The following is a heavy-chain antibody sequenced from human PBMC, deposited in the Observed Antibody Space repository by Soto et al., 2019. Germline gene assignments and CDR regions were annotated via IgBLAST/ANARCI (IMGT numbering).Heavy chain of an antibody. Sequence: QVQLVQSGAEVKKPGASVKVSCKASGYTFTSYAMHWVRQAPGQRLEWMGWINAGNGNTKYSQKFQGRVTITRDTSASTAYMELSSLRSEDTAVYYCARNDHNWNYGGDAFDSWGQGTMVTVSS. CDR2: INAGNGNT. CDR1: GYTFTSYA. J-gene: IGHJ3*02. V-gene: IGHV1-3*01. D-gene: IGHD1-7*01. CDR3: ARNDHNWNYGGDAFDS.